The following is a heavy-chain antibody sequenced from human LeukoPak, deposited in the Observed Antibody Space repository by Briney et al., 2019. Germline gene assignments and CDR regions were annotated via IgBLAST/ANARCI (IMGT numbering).Heavy chain of an antibody. CDR2: IAISGIS. Sequence: GGSLRLSCAASGFTFSSYAMTWVRQAPGKGLEWVSSIAISGISYYRDSVRGRYTISRDNSKNTPYLQMNSLRPEDTAIYYCAKGGIGSSSGLDSWGQGTLVTVSS. D-gene: IGHD5-18*01. V-gene: IGHV3-23*01. J-gene: IGHJ4*02. CDR1: GFTFSSYA. CDR3: AKGGIGSSSGLDS.